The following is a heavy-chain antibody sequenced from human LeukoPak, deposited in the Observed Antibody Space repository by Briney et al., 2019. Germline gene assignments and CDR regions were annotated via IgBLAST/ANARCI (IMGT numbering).Heavy chain of an antibody. Sequence: ASVKVSCKASGYTFTSYAMHWVRQAPGQRLEWMGWINAGNGNTKYSQEFQGRVTITRDTSASTAYMELSSLRSDGTAVYYCARDLSPYYDFWSGYPPDNWFDPWGQGTLVTVSS. V-gene: IGHV1-3*01. CDR3: ARDLSPYYDFWSGYPPDNWFDP. CDR1: GYTFTSYA. CDR2: INAGNGNT. D-gene: IGHD3-3*01. J-gene: IGHJ5*02.